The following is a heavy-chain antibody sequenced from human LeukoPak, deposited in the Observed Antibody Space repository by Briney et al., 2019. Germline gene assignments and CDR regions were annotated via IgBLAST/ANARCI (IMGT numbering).Heavy chain of an antibody. CDR2: ISAYNGNT. D-gene: IGHD3-22*01. CDR3: ARSLGDSSGYYPTGYYYYYMDV. Sequence: ASVKLSCKASGYTFTSYGISWVRQAPGQGLEWMGWISAYNGNTNYAQKLQGRVTMTTDTSTSTAYMELRSLRSDDTAVYYCARSLGDSSGYYPTGYYYYYMDVWGKGTTVTVSS. CDR1: GYTFTSYG. V-gene: IGHV1-18*01. J-gene: IGHJ6*03.